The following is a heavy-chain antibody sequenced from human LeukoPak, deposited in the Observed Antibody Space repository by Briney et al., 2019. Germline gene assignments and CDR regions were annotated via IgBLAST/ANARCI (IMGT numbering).Heavy chain of an antibody. J-gene: IGHJ4*02. Sequence: ASVKVSCKASGFTFTNYYIHWVRQAPGQGLEWMGIINPSDGSTSYTQKFQGRVTMTRDTSTSTVYMELSSLRSEDTAVYHCGRGSSTSAYFDYWGQGTLVTVSS. CDR3: GRGSSTSAYFDY. D-gene: IGHD2-2*01. CDR1: GFTFTNYY. V-gene: IGHV1-46*01. CDR2: INPSDGST.